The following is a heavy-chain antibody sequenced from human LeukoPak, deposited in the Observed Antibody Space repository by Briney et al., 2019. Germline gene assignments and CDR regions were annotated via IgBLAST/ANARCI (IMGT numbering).Heavy chain of an antibody. V-gene: IGHV1-18*01. CDR2: ISAYNGDT. CDR1: GYTFTTYG. CDR3: ARGKKRQITIFGVVTHYYCYYMDV. D-gene: IGHD3-3*01. J-gene: IGHJ6*03. Sequence: ASVKVSCKASGYTFTTYGISWVRQAPGQGLEWMGWISAYNGDTTYAQKFQGRVTITRNTSISTAYMELSSLRSEDTAVYYCARGKKRQITIFGVVTHYYCYYMDVWGKGTTVTVSS.